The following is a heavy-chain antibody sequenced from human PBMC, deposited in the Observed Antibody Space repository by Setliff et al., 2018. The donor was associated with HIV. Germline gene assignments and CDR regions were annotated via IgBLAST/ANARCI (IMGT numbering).Heavy chain of an antibody. D-gene: IGHD2-8*01. CDR1: GGSVGSRDYY. Sequence: SETLSLTCAVSGGSVGSRDYYWGWIRQPPGKGLGWIGNILYGGTTYYTPSLKSRVSISVDTSRNQFSLRLNSVTAADTAVYYCARPTTGLGGGAAFDIWGQGTMVT. V-gene: IGHV4-39*01. CDR2: ILYGGTT. CDR3: ARPTTGLGGGAAFDI. J-gene: IGHJ3*02.